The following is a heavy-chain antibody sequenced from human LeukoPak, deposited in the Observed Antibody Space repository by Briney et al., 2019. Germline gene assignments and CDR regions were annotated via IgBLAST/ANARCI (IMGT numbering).Heavy chain of an antibody. CDR1: GFTFSGYG. CDR2: IWYDGSNK. J-gene: IGHJ4*02. CDR3: ARDFYEQWLVRYYFDY. Sequence: GRSLRLSCAASGFTFSGYGMHWVRQAPGKGLEWVAVIWYDGSNKYYADSVKGRFTISRDNSKNTLYLQMNSLRAEDTAVYYCARDFYEQWLVRYYFDYWGQRTLVTVSS. V-gene: IGHV3-33*01. D-gene: IGHD6-19*01.